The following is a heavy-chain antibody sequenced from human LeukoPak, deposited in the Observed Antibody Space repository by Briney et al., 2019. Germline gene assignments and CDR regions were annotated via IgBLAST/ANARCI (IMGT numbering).Heavy chain of an antibody. CDR3: ARVSGLGMNEYYQH. CDR1: GLTLSNSW. D-gene: IGHD3-10*01. Sequence: PGGSLRLSCEASGLTLSNSWMHWVRQAPGQGLLWVSRINNEGTTISYADSVKGRFTISRDNAKNTLYLQMNSLRAEDTAVYYCARVSGLGMNEYYQHWGQGTLVTVAS. CDR2: INNEGTTI. V-gene: IGHV3-74*01. J-gene: IGHJ1*01.